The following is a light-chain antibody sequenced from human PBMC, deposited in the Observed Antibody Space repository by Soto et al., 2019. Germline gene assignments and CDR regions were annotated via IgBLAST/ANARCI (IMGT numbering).Light chain of an antibody. Sequence: QSALTQPRSVSGSPGQSVTISCTGTSGDVGGYNYVSWYQQHPDKAPKLMVYDVTERPSGVPDRFSGSKSGNTASLTISGRQAEDEADYYCSSFAGSSYVFGSGTKVTVL. J-gene: IGLJ1*01. CDR3: SSFAGSSYV. CDR2: DVT. V-gene: IGLV2-11*01. CDR1: SGDVGGYNY.